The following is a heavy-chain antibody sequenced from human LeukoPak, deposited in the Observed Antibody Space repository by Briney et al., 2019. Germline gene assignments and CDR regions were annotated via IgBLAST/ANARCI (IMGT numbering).Heavy chain of an antibody. CDR1: GFTVSNNY. CDR3: ARDGRGDPYYDSSGGGFDY. D-gene: IGHD3-22*01. CDR2: IYSGGNT. J-gene: IGHJ4*02. Sequence: GGSLRLSCAASGFTVSNNYMSWVRQAPGKGLEWVSIIYSGGNTYYADSVKGRFTISRDNSKNTLYLQMNSLRAEDTAVYYCARDGRGDPYYDSSGGGFDYWGQGTLVTVSS. V-gene: IGHV3-53*01.